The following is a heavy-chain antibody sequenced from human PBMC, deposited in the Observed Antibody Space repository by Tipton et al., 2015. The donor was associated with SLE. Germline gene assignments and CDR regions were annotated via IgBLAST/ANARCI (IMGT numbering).Heavy chain of an antibody. D-gene: IGHD3-16*01. CDR2: VYTVGNT. Sequence: LRLSCTVSGGSISSGSYYWTWIRQPAGKGLEWIGRVYTVGNTNYNPSLESRVSISLDTSKNQFSLKLSSVTAADTAVYYCARGALGLHDAFDIWGQGTLVSVSS. V-gene: IGHV4-61*02. CDR1: GGSISSGSYY. CDR3: ARGALGLHDAFDI. J-gene: IGHJ3*02.